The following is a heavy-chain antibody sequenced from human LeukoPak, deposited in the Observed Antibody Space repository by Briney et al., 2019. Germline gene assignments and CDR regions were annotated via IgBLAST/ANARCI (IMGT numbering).Heavy chain of an antibody. CDR1: GYTFTGYY. J-gene: IGHJ4*02. CDR3: ARDLTVVVPAAVGY. CDR2: INPNSGGT. V-gene: IGHV1-2*02. D-gene: IGHD2-2*01. Sequence: ASVKVSCKASGYTFTGYYMHWVRQPPGQGLEWMGWINPNSGGTNYAQKFQGRVTMTRDASISTDYMELSRLRSDDTAVYYCARDLTVVVPAAVGYWGQGTLVTVSS.